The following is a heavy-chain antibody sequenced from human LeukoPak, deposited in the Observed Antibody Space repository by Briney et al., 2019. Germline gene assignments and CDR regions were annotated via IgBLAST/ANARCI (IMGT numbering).Heavy chain of an antibody. CDR1: GGSISSYY. D-gene: IGHD1-26*01. Sequence: SETLCLTCTVSGGSISSYYWSWIRQPPGKGLEWIGYIYYSGSTNYNPSLKSRVTISVDTSKNQFSLKLSSVTAADTAVYYCARARGVVGATTSFDYWGQGTLVTVSS. CDR3: ARARGVVGATTSFDY. J-gene: IGHJ4*02. CDR2: IYYSGST. V-gene: IGHV4-59*01.